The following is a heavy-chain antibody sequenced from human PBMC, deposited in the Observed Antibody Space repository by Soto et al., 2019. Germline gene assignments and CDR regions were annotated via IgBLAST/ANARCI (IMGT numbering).Heavy chain of an antibody. CDR1: GFTFSSYA. Sequence: GGSLRLSCAASGFTFSSYAMHWVRQAPGKGLEWVAVISYDGSNKYYADSVKGRFTISRDNSKNTLYLQMNSLRAEDTAVYYCARDSAIEVAGTNYYYYYGMDVWGQGTTVTVSS. D-gene: IGHD6-19*01. J-gene: IGHJ6*02. CDR3: ARDSAIEVAGTNYYYYYGMDV. CDR2: ISYDGSNK. V-gene: IGHV3-30-3*01.